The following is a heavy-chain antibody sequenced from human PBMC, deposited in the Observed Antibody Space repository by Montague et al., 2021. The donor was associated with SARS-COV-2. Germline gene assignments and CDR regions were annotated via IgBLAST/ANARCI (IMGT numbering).Heavy chain of an antibody. D-gene: IGHD2-21*02. CDR1: GGSISNGDYF. CDR2: IYNSGAT. J-gene: IGHJ3*02. Sequence: TLSLTCTVSGGSISNGDYFWNWIRQLPGKGLEWIGYIYNSGATYYNPSLKSRVAISVDTSKNHFSLNLNSLTAADTAIYYCASASCGGDCYVFGIWGRGTMVTVSS. CDR3: ASASCGGDCYVFGI. V-gene: IGHV4-31*03.